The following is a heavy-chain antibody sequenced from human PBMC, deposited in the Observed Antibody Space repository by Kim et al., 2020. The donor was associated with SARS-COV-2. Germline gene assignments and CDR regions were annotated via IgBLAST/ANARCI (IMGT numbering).Heavy chain of an antibody. V-gene: IGHV3-64D*06. CDR1: GFTFSSYA. CDR3: VREDTAMVYYYYGMDV. Sequence: GGSLRLSCSASGFTFSSYAMHWVRQAPGKGLEYVSAISSNGGSTYYADSVKGRFTISRDNSKNTLYLQMSSLRAEDTAVYYCVREDTAMVYYYYGMDVWGQGTTVTVSS. D-gene: IGHD5-18*01. CDR2: ISSNGGST. J-gene: IGHJ6*02.